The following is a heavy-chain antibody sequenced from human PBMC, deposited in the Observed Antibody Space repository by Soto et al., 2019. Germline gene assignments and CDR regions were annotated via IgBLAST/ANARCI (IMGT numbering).Heavy chain of an antibody. V-gene: IGHV1-18*01. CDR3: ARGGDVNYYHGMDV. CDR1: GYTFTSYG. CDR2: ISAYNGKT. Sequence: QVQLVQSGGEVKKPGASVKLSCTASGYTFTSYGISWVRQAPGQGLEWMGWISAYNGKTNYAQNVQGRVTMTTDTSTRTSNMDLRSLRSDDTAVYYCARGGDVNYYHGMDVWAKGPRSPSP. J-gene: IGHJ6*02.